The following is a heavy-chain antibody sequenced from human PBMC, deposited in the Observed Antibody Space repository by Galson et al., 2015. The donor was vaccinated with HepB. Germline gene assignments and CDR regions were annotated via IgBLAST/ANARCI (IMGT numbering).Heavy chain of an antibody. J-gene: IGHJ4*02. Sequence: SLRLSCAASGFTFSSYAMHWVRQAPGKGLEWVAVISYDGSNKYYADSVKGRFTISRDNSKNTLYLQMNSLRAEDTAVYYCAREPPQGWWQQLANETDYWGQGTLVAVSS. CDR2: ISYDGSNK. CDR1: GFTFSSYA. V-gene: IGHV3-30-3*01. D-gene: IGHD6-13*01. CDR3: AREPPQGWWQQLANETDY.